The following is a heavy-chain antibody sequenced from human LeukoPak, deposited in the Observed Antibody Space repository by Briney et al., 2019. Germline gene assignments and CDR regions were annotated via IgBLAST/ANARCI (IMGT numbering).Heavy chain of an antibody. CDR2: IYSGGNT. CDR3: TRVAPFYDYVWGSYRSYCFDY. CDR1: GFTVSSKY. V-gene: IGHV3-66*01. D-gene: IGHD3-16*02. Sequence: GGSLRLSCAASGFTVSSKYMSWVRQAPGKGLEWVSVIYSGGNTYYADSVKGRFTISRDNSKNTLYLQMNSLRAEDTAVYYCTRVAPFYDYVWGSYRSYCFDYWGQGTLVTVSS. J-gene: IGHJ4*02.